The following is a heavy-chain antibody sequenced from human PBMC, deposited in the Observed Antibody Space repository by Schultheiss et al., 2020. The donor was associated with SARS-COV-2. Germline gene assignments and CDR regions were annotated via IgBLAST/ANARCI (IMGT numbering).Heavy chain of an antibody. CDR3: ARDPNVLRFLDLPRDV. V-gene: IGHV3-21*01. Sequence: GGSLRLSCAASGFTFSSYSMNWVRQAPGKGLEWVSSISSSSSYTNYADSVKGRFTISRDNAKNSLYLQMNSLRAEDTAVYYCARDPNVLRFLDLPRDVWGKGTTVTVSS. J-gene: IGHJ6*04. D-gene: IGHD3-3*01. CDR1: GFTFSSYS. CDR2: ISSSSSYT.